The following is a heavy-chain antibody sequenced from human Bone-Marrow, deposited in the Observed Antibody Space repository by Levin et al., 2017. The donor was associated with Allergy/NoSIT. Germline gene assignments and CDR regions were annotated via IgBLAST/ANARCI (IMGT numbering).Heavy chain of an antibody. CDR2: ISYDGSNK. V-gene: IGHV3-30*18. CDR3: AKSPVSGSYGPWVY. D-gene: IGHD1-26*01. CDR1: GFTFSSYG. J-gene: IGHJ4*02. Sequence: GESLKISCAASGFTFSSYGMHWVRQAPGKGLEWVAVISYDGSNKYYADSVKGRFTISRDNSKNTLYLQMNSLRAEDTAVYYCAKSPVSGSYGPWVYWGQGTLVTVSS.